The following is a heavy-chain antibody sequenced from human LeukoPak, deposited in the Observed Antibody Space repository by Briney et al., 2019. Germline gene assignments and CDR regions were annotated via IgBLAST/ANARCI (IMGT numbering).Heavy chain of an antibody. J-gene: IGHJ4*02. CDR2: IYSGGST. CDR3: ARAPVTSCRGAFCYPFDL. D-gene: IGHD2-21*01. V-gene: IGHV3-66*01. CDR1: GFTVSSNY. Sequence: GGSLRLSCAASGFTVSSNYMSWVRQAPGKGLEWVSVIYSGGSTYYADSVKGRFTISRDNSKNTLYPQMNRLRVEDAALYYCARAPVTSCRGAFCYPFDLWGQGVLVTVSS.